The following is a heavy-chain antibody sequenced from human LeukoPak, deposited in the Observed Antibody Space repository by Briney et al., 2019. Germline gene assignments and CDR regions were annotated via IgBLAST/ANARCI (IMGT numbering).Heavy chain of an antibody. V-gene: IGHV3-23*01. CDR2: ISGSGGST. J-gene: IGHJ4*02. D-gene: IGHD6-19*01. CDR3: AKAASSSGWYGHDFDY. CDR1: GFTFSSYA. Sequence: GGSLRLSCAASGFTFSSYAMSWVRQAPGKGLEWVSAISGSGGSTYYADSVKGRFTISRDNAKNSLYLQMNSLRAEDTALYYCAKAASSSGWYGHDFDYWGQGTLVTVSS.